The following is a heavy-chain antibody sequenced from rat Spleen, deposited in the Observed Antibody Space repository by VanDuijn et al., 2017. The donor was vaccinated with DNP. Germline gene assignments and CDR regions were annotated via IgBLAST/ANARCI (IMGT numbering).Heavy chain of an antibody. D-gene: IGHD1-11*01. CDR2: IIDSGGTS. CDR3: ATFEGRDA. CDR1: GFTFSNYA. J-gene: IGHJ4*01. V-gene: IGHV5S23*01. Sequence: EVQLVESGGGFVQPGRSLKLSCAASGFTFSNYAMAWVRQAPTKGLEWVASIIDSGGTSYYRDSVKGRFTISRDNPKSTLYLQMDSLRSEDTATYYCATFEGRDAWGQGTSVTVSS.